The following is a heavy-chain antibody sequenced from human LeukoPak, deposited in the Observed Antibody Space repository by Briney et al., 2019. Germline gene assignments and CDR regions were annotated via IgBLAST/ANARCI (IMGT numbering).Heavy chain of an antibody. Sequence: ASVKVSCKASGYTLTSYFIHWVRQAPGQGLEWMGIINPSGGSTSYAQKFQGRVTMTRDTSTSTVYMELSSLRSEDTAVYYCARDQDWHYAFDIWGQGTMVTVSS. J-gene: IGHJ3*02. CDR1: GYTLTSYF. CDR2: INPSGGST. V-gene: IGHV1-46*01. CDR3: ARDQDWHYAFDI. D-gene: IGHD1-7*01.